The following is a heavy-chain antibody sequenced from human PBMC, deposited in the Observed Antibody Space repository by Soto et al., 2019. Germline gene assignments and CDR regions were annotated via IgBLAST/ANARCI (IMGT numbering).Heavy chain of an antibody. CDR2: INPLGFST. CDR1: GYTFTSYN. J-gene: IGHJ5*02. CDR3: ARAAGRFGELYWFDP. Sequence: QVQLVQSGAEVKKPGASVKVSCKASGYTFTSYNMHWVRKAPGQGLEWVGMINPLGFSTTYAQKFRGRVTMTRYTSTSTVYMELTILISDDTAVYYCARAAGRFGELYWFDPWGQGTLVTVSP. V-gene: IGHV1-46*01. D-gene: IGHD3-10*01.